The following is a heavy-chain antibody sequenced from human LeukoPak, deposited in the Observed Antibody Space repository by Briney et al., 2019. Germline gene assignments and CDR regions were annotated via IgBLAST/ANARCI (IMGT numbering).Heavy chain of an antibody. D-gene: IGHD2-15*01. CDR2: IGGGGDIT. J-gene: IGHJ6*03. CDR1: GFTVSSNY. CDR3: AKGVVVVVAATPYYYYYTDV. Sequence: QPGGSLRLSCAASGFTVSSNYMSWVRQAPGKGLEWVSAIGGGGDITYYADSVKGRFAISRDNSKNTLYLQMNSLRAEDTAVYYCAKGVVVVVAATPYYYYYTDVWGKGTTVTVSS. V-gene: IGHV3-23*01.